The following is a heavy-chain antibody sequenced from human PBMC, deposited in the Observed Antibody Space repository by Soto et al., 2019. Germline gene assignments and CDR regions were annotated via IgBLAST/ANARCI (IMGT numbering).Heavy chain of an antibody. CDR3: AKDLASRYSSSWYGDLVY. V-gene: IGHV3-23*01. D-gene: IGHD6-13*01. J-gene: IGHJ4*02. CDR2: ISGSGGST. Sequence: GGSLRLSCAASGFTFSSYAMSWVRQAPGKGLEWVSAISGSGGSTYYADSVKGRFTISRDNYQKTLYLQMNSLRADDTAVYYCAKDLASRYSSSWYGDLVYWGQGTLVTVSS. CDR1: GFTFSSYA.